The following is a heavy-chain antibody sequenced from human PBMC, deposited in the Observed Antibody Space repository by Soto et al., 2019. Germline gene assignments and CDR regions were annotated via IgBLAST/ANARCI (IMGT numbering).Heavy chain of an antibody. D-gene: IGHD3-16*01. CDR1: DFTFRNYW. V-gene: IGHV3-7*03. CDR3: FGGNGGPQ. CDR2: IKPDGSAT. J-gene: IGHJ4*02. Sequence: XVSLRLSCATSDFTFRNYWMNWVRQAPGKGLEWVANIKPDGSATNYVDSVKGRFTISRDNVRNSVSLQMNSLRVEDTAVCFCFGGNGGPQWGQGTLVTAPQ.